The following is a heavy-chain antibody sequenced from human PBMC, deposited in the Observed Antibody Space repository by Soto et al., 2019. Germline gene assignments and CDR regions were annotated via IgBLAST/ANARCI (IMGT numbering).Heavy chain of an antibody. J-gene: IGHJ4*02. Sequence: PGGSLRLSCAASGFTFNNYAMSWVRQAPGKGLEWVSAISANGQGIYYADSVKGRFIISRDSSKNTLYLQMNSLRAEDTAVYYCAKASAAGIDYWGQGTLVTVSS. CDR1: GFTFNNYA. CDR2: ISANGQGI. D-gene: IGHD6-13*01. CDR3: AKASAAGIDY. V-gene: IGHV3-23*01.